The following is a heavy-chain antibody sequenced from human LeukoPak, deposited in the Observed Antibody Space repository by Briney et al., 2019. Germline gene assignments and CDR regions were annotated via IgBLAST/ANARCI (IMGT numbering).Heavy chain of an antibody. CDR3: ASPDYGDYIFDP. D-gene: IGHD4-17*01. CDR1: GGSISSSSYY. CDR2: IYYSGST. Sequence: SETLSLTCTVSGGSISSSSYYWGWIRQPPGKGLEWIGSIYYSGSTYYNPSLKSRVTISVDTSKNQFSLRLSSVTAADTAVYYCASPDYGDYIFDPWGQGTLVTVSS. J-gene: IGHJ5*02. V-gene: IGHV4-39*01.